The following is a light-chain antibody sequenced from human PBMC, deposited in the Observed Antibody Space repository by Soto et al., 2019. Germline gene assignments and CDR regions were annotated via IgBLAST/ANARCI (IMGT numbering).Light chain of an antibody. J-gene: IGLJ3*02. Sequence: QSALTQPRSVSGSPGQSVAISCTGTTSDVGGYNYVSWYQQHPSKAPKLMIYTVTNRPSGVSDRFSGSKSGNTASLTISGLQAEDEADYYCSSFTSSSTWVFGGGTKLTVL. V-gene: IGLV2-14*01. CDR1: TSDVGGYNY. CDR3: SSFTSSSTWV. CDR2: TVT.